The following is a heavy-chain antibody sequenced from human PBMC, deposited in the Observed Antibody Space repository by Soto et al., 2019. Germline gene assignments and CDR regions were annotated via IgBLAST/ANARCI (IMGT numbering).Heavy chain of an antibody. CDR2: ISGSGGNT. D-gene: IGHD7-27*01. CDR1: GFTFSTYA. J-gene: IGHJ6*03. Sequence: GGSLRLSCAASGFTFSTYAMSWVRQAPGKGLEWVSGISGSGGNTYYADSVKGRFTISRDNSKNTLYLQMNSLRAEDTAVYYCARDLSWGSNWYYYMDVWGKGTTVTVSS. CDR3: ARDLSWGSNWYYYMDV. V-gene: IGHV3-23*01.